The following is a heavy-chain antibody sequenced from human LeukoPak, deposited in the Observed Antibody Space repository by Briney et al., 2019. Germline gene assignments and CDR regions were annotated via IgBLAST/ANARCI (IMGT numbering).Heavy chain of an antibody. CDR3: ARGVEPLAANTLAY. Sequence: GGSLRLSCAASGFTVITNDMTWVRQAPGKGLEWVSVLYSDGNTKYADSVQGRFTISRDNSKYTLYLEMDSLSPDDTAVYYCARGVEPLAANTLAYWGQGTLVTVSS. V-gene: IGHV3-53*01. CDR2: LYSDGNT. D-gene: IGHD1-14*01. CDR1: GFTVITND. J-gene: IGHJ4*02.